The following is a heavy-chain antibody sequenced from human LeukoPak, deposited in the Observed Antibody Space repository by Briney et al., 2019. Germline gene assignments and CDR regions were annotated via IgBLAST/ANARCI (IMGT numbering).Heavy chain of an antibody. J-gene: IGHJ4*02. V-gene: IGHV3-11*01. D-gene: IGHD5-12*01. CDR3: ARIGYTGYLIDF. CDR1: GFTFSDYY. Sequence: GGSLRLSCTASGFTFSDYYMSWIRQAPGKGLECVSYVSSSASTTYYADSVKGRLTISRDNAKNSLFLQMNSLRAEDTAVYYCARIGYTGYLIDFWGQGTLVTVSS. CDR2: VSSSASTT.